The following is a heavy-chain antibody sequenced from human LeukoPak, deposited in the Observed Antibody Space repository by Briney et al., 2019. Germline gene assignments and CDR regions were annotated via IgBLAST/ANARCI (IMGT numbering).Heavy chain of an antibody. CDR1: GVSVSDGRYY. Sequence: SQTLSLTCNVSGVSVSDGRYYWTWIRQHPAKGLEWNGYKYYTGSAKYNPSLKSRLTISVDTSKNQFSLQLSSVTAADTATYYCSTPYCSSISCLDVFNMWGQGTRVTVSS. J-gene: IGHJ3*02. CDR3: STPYCSSISCLDVFNM. D-gene: IGHD2-2*01. CDR2: KYYTGSA. V-gene: IGHV4-31*03.